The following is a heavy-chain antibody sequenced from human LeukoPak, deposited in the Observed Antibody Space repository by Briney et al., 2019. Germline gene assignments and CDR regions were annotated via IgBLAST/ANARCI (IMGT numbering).Heavy chain of an antibody. CDR1: GGSFSGYY. V-gene: IGHV4-34*01. Sequence: SSETLSLTCAVYGGSFSGYYWSWIRQPPGKGLEWIGEINHSGSTNYNPSLKSRVTISVDTSKNQFSLKLSSVTAADTAVYYCARVSSPVHDAFDIWGQGTMVTVSS. J-gene: IGHJ3*02. D-gene: IGHD3-10*01. CDR2: INHSGST. CDR3: ARVSSPVHDAFDI.